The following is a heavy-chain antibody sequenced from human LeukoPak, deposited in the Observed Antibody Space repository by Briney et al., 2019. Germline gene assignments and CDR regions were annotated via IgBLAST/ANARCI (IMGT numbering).Heavy chain of an antibody. Sequence: SETLSLTCTVSGGSISEYYWSWIRQPPGKGLEWIGSSHNSGSTNYNPSLKSRVTISVDTSKNQLSLRLSSVTAADTAVYYCARHRSGSFDYWGQGTLVTVSS. CDR2: SHNSGST. CDR1: GGSISEYY. V-gene: IGHV4-59*08. J-gene: IGHJ4*02. D-gene: IGHD3-3*01. CDR3: ARHRSGSFDY.